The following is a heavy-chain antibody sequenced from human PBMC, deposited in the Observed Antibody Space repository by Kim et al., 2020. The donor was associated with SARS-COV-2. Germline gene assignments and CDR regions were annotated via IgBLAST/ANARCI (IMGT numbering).Heavy chain of an antibody. J-gene: IGHJ5*02. CDR1: GGSISSGGYY. CDR3: ASARFDWLENWFDP. CDR2: IYYSGST. V-gene: IGHV4-31*03. Sequence: SETLSLTCTVSGGSISSGGYYWSWIRQHPGKGLEWIGYIYYSGSTYYNPSLKSRVTISVDTSKNQFSLKLSSVTAADTAVYYCASARFDWLENWFDPWGQGTLVTVSS. D-gene: IGHD3-9*01.